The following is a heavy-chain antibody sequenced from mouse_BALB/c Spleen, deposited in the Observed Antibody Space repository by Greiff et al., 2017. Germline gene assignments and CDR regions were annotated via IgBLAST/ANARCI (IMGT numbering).Heavy chain of an antibody. D-gene: IGHD2-1*01. J-gene: IGHJ4*01. Sequence: DVQLQESGTVLARPGASVKMSCKASGYTFTSYWMHWVKQRPGQGLEWIGAIYPGNSDTSYNQKFKGKAKLTAVTSTSTAYMELSSLTNEDSAVYYCTRRGYYGNYVELPYYAMDYWGQGTSVTVAS. CDR2: IYPGNSDT. CDR1: GYTFTSYW. V-gene: IGHV1-5*01. CDR3: TRRGYYGNYVELPYYAMDY.